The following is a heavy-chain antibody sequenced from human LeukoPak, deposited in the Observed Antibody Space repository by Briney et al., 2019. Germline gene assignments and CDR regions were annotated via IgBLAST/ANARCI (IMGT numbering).Heavy chain of an antibody. J-gene: IGHJ4*02. CDR1: GFSFSSYA. CDR3: AKDARGYTQPIDY. Sequence: HPGGSLRLSCAASGFSFSSYAMSWVRQAPGKGLEWVSAISGSGSNTYYADSVKGRFTISRDNSKDTLYLQMNSLRAEDMAVYYCAKDARGYTQPIDYWGQGTLVTVSS. D-gene: IGHD5-18*01. CDR2: ISGSGSNT. V-gene: IGHV3-23*01.